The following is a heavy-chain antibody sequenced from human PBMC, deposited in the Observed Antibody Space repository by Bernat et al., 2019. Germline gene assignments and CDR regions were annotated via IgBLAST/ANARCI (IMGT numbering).Heavy chain of an antibody. CDR1: GFTFSNAW. D-gene: IGHD3-3*01. Sequence: EVQLVESGGGLVKPGGSLRLSCAASGFTFSNAWMSWVRQAPGKGLEWVGRIKSKTDGGTTDYAAPVKGRFTISRDDSKNTLYLQMNSLKTEDTAVYYCTTDLFTIFGVVSHNWFDPWGQGTLVTVSS. CDR3: TTDLFTIFGVVSHNWFDP. V-gene: IGHV3-15*01. J-gene: IGHJ5*02. CDR2: IKSKTDGGTT.